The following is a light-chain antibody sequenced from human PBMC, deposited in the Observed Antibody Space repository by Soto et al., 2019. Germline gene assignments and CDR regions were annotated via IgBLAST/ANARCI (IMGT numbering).Light chain of an antibody. V-gene: IGLV2-14*01. CDR1: SSDVGGYDY. Sequence: QSALTQPASVSGSPGQSITISCTGTSSDVGGYDYVSWYQQHPGKAPKLMIYGVSNRPSGDSNRFSGSKSGNTASLIISGXXXXXXADYYCSSYTSGSTLWVFGTGTKLTVL. CDR3: SSYTSGSTLWV. J-gene: IGLJ1*01. CDR2: GVS.